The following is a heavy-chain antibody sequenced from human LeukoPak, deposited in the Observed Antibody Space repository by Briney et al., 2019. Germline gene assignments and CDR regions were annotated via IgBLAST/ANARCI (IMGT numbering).Heavy chain of an antibody. V-gene: IGHV1-46*01. J-gene: IGHJ3*02. CDR2: INPSGGST. Sequence: ASVKVSCKASGYTFTSYYMHWVRQAPGQGLEWMGIINPSGGSTRYAQNFQGRVTMTRDMSTSTVYMELSSLRAEDTAVYYCARDLTEEWDYFWGDAFDIWGQGTMVTVSS. D-gene: IGHD1-26*01. CDR3: ARDLTEEWDYFWGDAFDI. CDR1: GYTFTSYY.